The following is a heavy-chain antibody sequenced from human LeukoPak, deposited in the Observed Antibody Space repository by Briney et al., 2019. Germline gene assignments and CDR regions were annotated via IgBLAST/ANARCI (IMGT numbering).Heavy chain of an antibody. Sequence: GGSLRLSCAASGFTFSSYSMNWVRQAPGKGLEWVSSISSSSSYICYADSVKGRFTISRDNAKNSLYLQMNSLRAEDTAVYYCARGDVGLLDYWGQGTLVTVSS. D-gene: IGHD1-26*01. J-gene: IGHJ4*02. CDR1: GFTFSSYS. V-gene: IGHV3-21*01. CDR2: ISSSSSYI. CDR3: ARGDVGLLDY.